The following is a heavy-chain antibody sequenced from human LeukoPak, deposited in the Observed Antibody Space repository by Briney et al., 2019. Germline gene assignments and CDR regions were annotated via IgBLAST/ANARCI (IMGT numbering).Heavy chain of an antibody. V-gene: IGHV6-1*01. J-gene: IGHJ5*02. CDR2: TYYRSKWGN. D-gene: IGHD2-2*01. Sequence: PSQTLSLTCATSGDSVSSYDATWNWIRQSPSRGLEWLGRTYYRSKWGNDYAVSVKSRITINPDTSKNQFSLHLNSVTPEDTAVYYCARRLTQYDCFDPWGQGILVTVSS. CDR1: GDSVSSYDAT. CDR3: ARRLTQYDCFDP.